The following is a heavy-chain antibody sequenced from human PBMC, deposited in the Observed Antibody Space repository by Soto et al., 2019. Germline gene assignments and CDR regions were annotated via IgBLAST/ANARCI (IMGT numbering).Heavy chain of an antibody. Sequence: PGGSLRLSCTAPGFAFSQYGMSWVRQAPGKGLEWVSSIRSFDYRTNYADSVKGRFTISRDNSKSTLSLQMNSLRAEDTAVYYCAKDVESGWYEAFDYWGPGTLVTVSS. V-gene: IGHV3-23*01. D-gene: IGHD6-19*01. CDR1: GFAFSQYG. CDR3: AKDVESGWYEAFDY. J-gene: IGHJ4*02. CDR2: IRSFDYRT.